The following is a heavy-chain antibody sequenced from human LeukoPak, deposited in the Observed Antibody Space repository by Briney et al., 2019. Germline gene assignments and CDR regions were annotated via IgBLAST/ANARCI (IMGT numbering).Heavy chain of an antibody. CDR2: IWSDGTNQ. V-gene: IGHV3-33*06. D-gene: IGHD4-11*01. CDR1: GLTFSHYG. J-gene: IGHJ5*01. Sequence: GRSLRLSCAASGLTFSHYGFHWVRQAPGKGLEWVAVIWSDGTNQFYADSVKGRFTISRDYSQKTVYLEMHSLRTEDTAMYYCAKDAQRGFDYSNSLESWGPGTLVTVSS. CDR3: AKDAQRGFDYSNSLES.